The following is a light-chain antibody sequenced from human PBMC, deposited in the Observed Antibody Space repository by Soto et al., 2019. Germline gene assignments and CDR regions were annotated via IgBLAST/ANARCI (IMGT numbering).Light chain of an antibody. CDR1: QSVSSNY. J-gene: IGKJ4*01. CDR3: QQYGSSPLT. V-gene: IGKV3-20*01. Sequence: IVLTPSPGSLSLAHGARATLSCRASQSVSSNYLARYYQKPGQAPSLLIPGASRRAPAIPDRFSGSGCGTDFTLIISRLEPEDFAVYYCQQYGSSPLTFGGGTKLEIK. CDR2: GAS.